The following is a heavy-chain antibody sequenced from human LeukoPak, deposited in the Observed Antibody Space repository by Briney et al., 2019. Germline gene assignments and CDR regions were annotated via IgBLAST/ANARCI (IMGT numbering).Heavy chain of an antibody. J-gene: IGHJ6*04. CDR2: INSDGSNT. Sequence: GGSLRLSCAASGFTFSDYYMSWVRQAPGKGLVWVSRINSDGSNTTYADSVKGRFTVSRDNAMNTLYLQMHSLRAEDTALYFCAREYGADVWGKGTMVTVSS. CDR1: GFTFSDYY. V-gene: IGHV3-74*01. CDR3: AREYGADV.